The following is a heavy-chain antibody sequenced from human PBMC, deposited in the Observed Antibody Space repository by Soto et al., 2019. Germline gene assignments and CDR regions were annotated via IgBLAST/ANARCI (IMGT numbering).Heavy chain of an antibody. CDR1: GGSISSGGYY. J-gene: IGHJ6*02. CDR2: IYYSGST. CDR3: ARDSGYYDFWSGSRYGMDV. V-gene: IGHV4-31*02. Sequence: SETLSLTCTVSGGSISSGGYYWSWIRQHPGKGLEWIGYIYYSGSTYYNPSLKSRVTISVDTSKNQFSLKLSSVTAADTAVYYCARDSGYYDFWSGSRYGMDVWGQGNPGHRLL. D-gene: IGHD3-3*01.